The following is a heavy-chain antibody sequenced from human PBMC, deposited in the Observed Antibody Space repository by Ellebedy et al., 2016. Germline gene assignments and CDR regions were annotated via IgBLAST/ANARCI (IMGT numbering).Heavy chain of an antibody. V-gene: IGHV3-23*01. CDR1: GFTFGNFF. Sequence: GGSLRLSXVASGFTFGNFFMSWVRQAPGGGLEWISTISGGGDTTVSADSVKGRFTISRDNFRNTLYLQMNSLRAEDTAVYYCYYEHYSGSWGQGTLVTVSS. CDR2: ISGGGDTT. CDR3: YYEHYSGS. D-gene: IGHD1-26*01. J-gene: IGHJ4*02.